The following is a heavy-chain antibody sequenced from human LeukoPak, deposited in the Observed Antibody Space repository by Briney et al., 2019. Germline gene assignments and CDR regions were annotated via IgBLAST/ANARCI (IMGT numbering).Heavy chain of an antibody. J-gene: IGHJ4*02. CDR1: GFSLSTSGVG. V-gene: IGHV2-5*01. Sequence: SAPTLVNPTQTFTLTCSFSGFSLSTSGVGVNWIRQPPGKALDWLALIYWNVDKGYSPSLKSRLIITKDTSKNQVVLTMTNMDPVDTATYYCAHRGGAVAGHYYFDYWGQGTLVTVSS. D-gene: IGHD6-19*01. CDR2: IYWNVDK. CDR3: AHRGGAVAGHYYFDY.